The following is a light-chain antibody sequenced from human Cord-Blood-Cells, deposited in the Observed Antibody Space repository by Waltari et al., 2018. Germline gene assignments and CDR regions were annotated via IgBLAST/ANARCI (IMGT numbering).Light chain of an antibody. CDR2: CAS. V-gene: IGKV3-20*01. CDR1: QSVSSSY. Sequence: EIVLTQSPGTLSLSPGERATLSCRASQSVSSSYLSWYQQKPGQAPRLLIYCASSRATGIPDWLSGSGSGTDFTLTISRLEPEDFAVYYCQQYGSSPFTFGPGTKVDIK. J-gene: IGKJ3*01. CDR3: QQYGSSPFT.